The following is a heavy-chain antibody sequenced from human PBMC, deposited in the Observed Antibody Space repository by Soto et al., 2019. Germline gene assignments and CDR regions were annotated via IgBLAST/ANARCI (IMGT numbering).Heavy chain of an antibody. CDR3: ARDETLGELSCGMDV. Sequence: DSVKVSCKASGYTFTSYGISWVRQAPGQGLEWMGWISAYNGNTNYAQKLQGRVTMTTDTSTSTAYMELRSLRSDDTAVYYCARDETLGELSCGMDVWGQGTTVTVSS. D-gene: IGHD3-16*02. V-gene: IGHV1-18*01. J-gene: IGHJ6*02. CDR2: ISAYNGNT. CDR1: GYTFTSYG.